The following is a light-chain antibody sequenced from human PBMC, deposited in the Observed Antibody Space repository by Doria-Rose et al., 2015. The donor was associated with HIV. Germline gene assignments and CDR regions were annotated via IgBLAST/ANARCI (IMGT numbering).Light chain of an antibody. Sequence: TQSPGTLSLSPGERATLSCRASQSVSSSYLAWYQQKPGQAPRLLIYGASSRATGIPDRFSGSGAGTDFTLTISSLEPEDFAVYYCQQYGTSLSIAFGQGTRLEIK. J-gene: IGKJ5*01. V-gene: IGKV3-20*01. CDR2: GAS. CDR1: QSVSSSY. CDR3: QQYGTSLSIA.